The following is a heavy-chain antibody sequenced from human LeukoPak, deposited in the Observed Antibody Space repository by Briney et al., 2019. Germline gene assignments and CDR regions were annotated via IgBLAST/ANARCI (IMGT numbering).Heavy chain of an antibody. Sequence: SETLSLTCAVSGASISGSNYYWGWIRQPPGKGLEWIGSIYYSGNTYYNASLKSQVSISIDTSKNQFSLRLTSVTAADTAVYYCARQTGSGLFILPGGQGTLVTVSS. V-gene: IGHV4-39*01. CDR2: IYYSGNT. CDR3: ARQTGSGLFILP. CDR1: GASISGSNYY. D-gene: IGHD3/OR15-3a*01. J-gene: IGHJ4*02.